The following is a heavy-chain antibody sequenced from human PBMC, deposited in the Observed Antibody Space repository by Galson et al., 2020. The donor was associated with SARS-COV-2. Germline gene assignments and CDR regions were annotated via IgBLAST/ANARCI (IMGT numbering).Heavy chain of an antibody. CDR2: IKPDGSDK. CDR3: SRDQGYGSSWSIVDPFDH. Sequence: GESLKISCVGSGFTFSSHWMSWVRQAPGKGLEWVADIKPDGSDKYYVDSVKGRFTVARDNAKNSLSLQMNSLGGEDTAVYYCSRDQGYGSSWSIVDPFDHWGQGTLVTVSS. J-gene: IGHJ4*02. D-gene: IGHD6-13*01. V-gene: IGHV3-7*05. CDR1: GFTFSSHW.